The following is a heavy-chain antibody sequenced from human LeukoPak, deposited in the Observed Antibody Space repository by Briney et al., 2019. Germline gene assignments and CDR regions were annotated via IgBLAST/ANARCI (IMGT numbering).Heavy chain of an antibody. CDR1: GFTFSSHW. CDR2: IGTDGGRP. Sequence: GGSLRLSCAASGFTFSSHWMHWVRQAPGKGLVWVSGIGTDGGRPRYADSVNGRFTISRDNAKNTLYLQMNSLRAEDTAVYFCVRDGQGSTPLDYWGQGTLVTVSS. J-gene: IGHJ4*02. D-gene: IGHD2-15*01. V-gene: IGHV3-74*01. CDR3: VRDGQGSTPLDY.